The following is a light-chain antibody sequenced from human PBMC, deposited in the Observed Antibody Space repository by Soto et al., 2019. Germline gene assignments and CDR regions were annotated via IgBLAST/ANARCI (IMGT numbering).Light chain of an antibody. Sequence: QSVLTQPASVSGSPGQSITISCTGTSSDVGGYNYVSWYQQHPGKAPKLMIYEVSNRPSGVSNRFSGSKSGNTASLTISGPQAEDEADYYCSSYTSSSTRVFGGGPSSPS. J-gene: IGLJ3*02. CDR3: SSYTSSSTRV. V-gene: IGLV2-14*01. CDR2: EVS. CDR1: SSDVGGYNY.